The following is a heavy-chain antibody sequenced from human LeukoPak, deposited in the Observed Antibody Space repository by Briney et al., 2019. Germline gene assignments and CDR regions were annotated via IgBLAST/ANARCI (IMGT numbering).Heavy chain of an antibody. Sequence: GESLKISCKGSGYSFTNYWIDWVRQMPGKGLEWMGIIYPADSDTRYSPSFQGQVTISADKSISTAYLQWSSLKASDTAMYYCARHLSHTGDPYYFDYWGQGTLVTVSS. CDR2: IYPADSDT. CDR1: GYSFTNYW. J-gene: IGHJ4*02. D-gene: IGHD7-27*01. V-gene: IGHV5-51*01. CDR3: ARHLSHTGDPYYFDY.